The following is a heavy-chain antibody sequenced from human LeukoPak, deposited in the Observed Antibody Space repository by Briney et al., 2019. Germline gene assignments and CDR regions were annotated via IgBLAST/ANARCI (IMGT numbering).Heavy chain of an antibody. CDR3: TTDQYYYGSGSYYNYGWFDP. Sequence: GGSLRPSCAASGFTFSNAWMSCVRQAPGKGLEWVGRIKSKTDGGTTDYAAPVKGRFTISRDDSKNTLYLQMNSLKTEDTAVYYCTTDQYYYGSGSYYNYGWFDPWGQGTLVTVSS. CDR1: GFTFSNAW. J-gene: IGHJ5*02. V-gene: IGHV3-15*01. CDR2: IKSKTDGGTT. D-gene: IGHD3-10*01.